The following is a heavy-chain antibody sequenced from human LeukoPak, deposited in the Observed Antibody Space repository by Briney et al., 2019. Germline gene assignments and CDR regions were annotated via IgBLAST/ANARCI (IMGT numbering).Heavy chain of an antibody. CDR2: ISGSGGST. CDR1: GFTVSSNY. D-gene: IGHD3-10*01. Sequence: GSLRLSCAVSGFTVSSNYMSWVRQAPGKGLEWVSAISGSGGSTYYADSVKGRFTISRDNSKNTLYLQMNSLRAEDTAVYYCAKDALDYYYGSGSYYHYYYYYMDVWGKGTTVTISS. V-gene: IGHV3-23*01. J-gene: IGHJ6*03. CDR3: AKDALDYYYGSGSYYHYYYYYMDV.